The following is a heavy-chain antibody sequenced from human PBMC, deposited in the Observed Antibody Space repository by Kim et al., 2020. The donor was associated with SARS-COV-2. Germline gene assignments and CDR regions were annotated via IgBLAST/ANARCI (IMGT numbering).Heavy chain of an antibody. J-gene: IGHJ4*02. Sequence: GRFTISRDNSKNTLYLQMNSLRAEDTAVYYCARDRKVVLRYFDWYGESDYWGQGTLVTVSS. D-gene: IGHD3-9*01. CDR3: ARDRKVVLRYFDWYGESDY. V-gene: IGHV3-30*01.